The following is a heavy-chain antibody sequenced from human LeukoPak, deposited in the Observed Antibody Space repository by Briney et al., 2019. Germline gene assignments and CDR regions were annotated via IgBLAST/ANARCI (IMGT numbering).Heavy chain of an antibody. J-gene: IGHJ5*02. CDR1: GFTVSSTY. D-gene: IGHD6-13*01. CDR3: ARPPYSSSWDPGWFDP. V-gene: IGHV3-11*06. CDR2: ISSSSDYT. Sequence: PGGPLRLSCAASGFTVSSTYMSWVRQAPGKGLEWVSYISSSSDYTNYADSVRGRFTISRDNAKNSLYLQMNSLRAEDTAVYYCARPPYSSSWDPGWFDPWGQGTLITVSS.